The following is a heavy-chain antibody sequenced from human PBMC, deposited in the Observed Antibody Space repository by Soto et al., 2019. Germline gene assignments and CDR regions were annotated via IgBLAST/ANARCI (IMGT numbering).Heavy chain of an antibody. CDR1: GYTFTSYH. Sequence: QVQLVQSGAEVKKPGASVKVSCKTSGYTFTSYHISWVRQAPGQGLEGMGWSSAYNTNTNYAQKFQGRVTMTTDTLTSTAYMELRGLRSDDTAVYYCARDTPPTDYWGQGTLVTVSS. V-gene: IGHV1-18*01. CDR3: ARDTPPTDY. J-gene: IGHJ4*02. CDR2: SSAYNTNT.